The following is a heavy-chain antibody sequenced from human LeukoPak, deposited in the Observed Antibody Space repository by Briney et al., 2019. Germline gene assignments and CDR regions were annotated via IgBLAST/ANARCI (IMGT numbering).Heavy chain of an antibody. V-gene: IGHV4-59*13. CDR3: TRTRDYSRGWYDY. CDR1: GSSLGSNF. Sequence: PSETLSLTCSVSGSSLGSNFWTWVRQPPGGGLEWIGCIHNSGSTKYNPSLKSRLAMSVDTSKNQFSLKLTSVTAADTAVYYCTRTRDYSRGWYDYWGQGTLATVFS. J-gene: IGHJ4*02. D-gene: IGHD6-19*01. CDR2: IHNSGST.